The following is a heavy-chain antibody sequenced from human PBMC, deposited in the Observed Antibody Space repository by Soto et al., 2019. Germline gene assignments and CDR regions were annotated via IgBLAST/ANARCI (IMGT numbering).Heavy chain of an antibody. D-gene: IGHD3-22*01. CDR2: ISSSSSYI. V-gene: IGHV3-21*01. CDR1: GFTFSSYS. J-gene: IGHJ6*02. CDR3: ARDLVAHYDSSGYYSYYYYYGMDV. Sequence: GGSLRFSCAASGFTFSSYSMNWVRQAPGKGLEWVSSISSSSSYIYYADSVKGRFTISRDNAKNSLYLQMNSLRAEDTAVYYCARDLVAHYDSSGYYSYYYYYGMDVWGQGTTVTVSS.